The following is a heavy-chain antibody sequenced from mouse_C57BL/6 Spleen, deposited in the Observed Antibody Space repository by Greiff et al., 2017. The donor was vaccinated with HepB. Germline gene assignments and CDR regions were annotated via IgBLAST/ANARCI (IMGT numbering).Heavy chain of an antibody. CDR2: FHPYNDDT. J-gene: IGHJ1*03. CDR3: ARRSYGSQGYFDV. CDR1: GYTFTTYP. D-gene: IGHD1-1*01. V-gene: IGHV1-47*01. Sequence: VKLQESGAELVKPGASVKMSCKASGYTFTTYPIEWMKQNHGKSLEWIGNFHPYNDDTKYNEKFKGKATLTVEKSSSTVYLELSRLTSDDSAVYYCARRSYGSQGYFDVWGTGTTVTVSS.